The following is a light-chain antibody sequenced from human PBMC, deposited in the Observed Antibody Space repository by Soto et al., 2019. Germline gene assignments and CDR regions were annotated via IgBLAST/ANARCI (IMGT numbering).Light chain of an antibody. CDR2: EVT. Sequence: QSALTQPASVSGSPGQSITISCTGTNIDVSGYNYVSWYQQHPGKAPTLLIYEVTNRPSGVSNRFSGSKSGNTASLTISGLQAEDKADYYCNSYKRDTVVFGGGTKLTVL. CDR1: NIDVSGYNY. V-gene: IGLV2-14*01. CDR3: NSYKRDTVV. J-gene: IGLJ2*01.